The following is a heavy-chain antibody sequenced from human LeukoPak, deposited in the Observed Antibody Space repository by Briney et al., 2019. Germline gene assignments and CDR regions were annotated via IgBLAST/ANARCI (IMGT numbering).Heavy chain of an antibody. V-gene: IGHV4-59*01. D-gene: IGHD4-17*01. CDR1: GGSISSYY. CDR3: ARDLDGDPNWFDP. CDR2: IYYSGST. Sequence: PSETLSLTCIVSGGSISSYYWSWIRQPPGKGLEWIGYIYYSGSTNYNPSLKSRVTISVDTSKNQFSLKLSSVTAADTAVYYCARDLDGDPNWFDPWGQGTLVTVSS. J-gene: IGHJ5*02.